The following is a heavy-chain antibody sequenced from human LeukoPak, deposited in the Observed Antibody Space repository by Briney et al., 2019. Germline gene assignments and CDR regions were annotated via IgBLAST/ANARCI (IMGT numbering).Heavy chain of an antibody. CDR2: INPKCCGT. CDR3: AREPSFSMIVVPYFDY. J-gene: IGHJ4*02. D-gene: IGHD3-22*01. Sequence: GASVNVSCKASGYTFTGYYMHWVRQAPGQGLEWMGWINPKCCGTNYVQKFQGRVTMTRDTSISTAYMELSRLRSDDTAVYYCAREPSFSMIVVPYFDYWGQGTLVTVSS. V-gene: IGHV1-2*02. CDR1: GYTFTGYY.